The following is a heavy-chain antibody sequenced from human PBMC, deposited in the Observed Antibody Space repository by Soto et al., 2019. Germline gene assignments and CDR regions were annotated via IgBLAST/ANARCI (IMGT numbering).Heavy chain of an antibody. CDR3: ASIYSSGYYLDY. Sequence: ASVKVSCKASGGTFSSYAISWVRQAPGQGLEWMGGIIPIFGTANYAQKFQGRVTITADESTSTAYMELSSLRSEDTAVYYCASIYSSGYYLDYWGQGTLVTVSS. V-gene: IGHV1-69*13. CDR2: IIPIFGTA. D-gene: IGHD3-22*01. J-gene: IGHJ4*02. CDR1: GGTFSSYA.